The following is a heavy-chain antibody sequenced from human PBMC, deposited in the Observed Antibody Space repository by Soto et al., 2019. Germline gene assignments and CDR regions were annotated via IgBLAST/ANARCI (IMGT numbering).Heavy chain of an antibody. Sequence: EVQVVESGGGLVKPGGSLRLACAASGFPFSSFSWNWVRQAPGKGLEWVSSISPGGNSVYYADSVKGRFTISRDNAKNSLYLQMYNLRAEDAAVDYCARPRGPRGYDLIDYWGQGTLVTVSS. CDR2: ISPGGNSV. V-gene: IGHV3-21*02. J-gene: IGHJ4*02. CDR3: ARPRGPRGYDLIDY. CDR1: GFPFSSFS. D-gene: IGHD5-12*01.